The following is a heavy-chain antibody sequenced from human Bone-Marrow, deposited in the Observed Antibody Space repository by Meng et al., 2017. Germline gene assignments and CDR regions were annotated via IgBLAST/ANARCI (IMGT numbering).Heavy chain of an antibody. CDR3: ARGGSDRYSSSWYKLPGGYYYGMDV. Sequence: SETLSLTCAVYGGSFSGYYWSWIRQPPGKGLEWIGEINHSGSTNYNPSLKSRVTISVDTSKNQFSLKLSSVTAADTAVYYCARGGSDRYSSSWYKLPGGYYYGMDVWGQGTTVTVSS. CDR2: INHSGST. J-gene: IGHJ6*02. CDR1: GGSFSGYY. V-gene: IGHV4-34*01. D-gene: IGHD6-13*01.